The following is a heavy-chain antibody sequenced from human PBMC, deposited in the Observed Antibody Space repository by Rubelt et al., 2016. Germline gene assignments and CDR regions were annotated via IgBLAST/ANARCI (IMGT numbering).Heavy chain of an antibody. J-gene: IGHJ4*02. CDR3: ARDRGGYYFDY. CDR1: GYTFTSYY. CDR2: INPSGGST. D-gene: IGHD2-15*01. Sequence: QVQLVQSGAEVKKPGASVKVSCKASGYTFTSYYMHWVRQAPGQGLEWMGIINPSGGSTSYAQKFPGRGTMTRDTPTSTAYMELRSLRSDETAVYYCARDRGGYYFDYWGQGTLVTVSS. V-gene: IGHV1-46*01.